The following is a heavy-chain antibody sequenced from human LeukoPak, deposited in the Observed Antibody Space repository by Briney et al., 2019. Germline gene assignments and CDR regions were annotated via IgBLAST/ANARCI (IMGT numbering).Heavy chain of an antibody. J-gene: IGHJ4*02. CDR1: GFTFSSYA. V-gene: IGHV3-30*04. CDR3: AKATAMIVVVSKHFDY. Sequence: GRSLRLSCAASGFTFSSYAMHWVRQAPGRGLEWVTIISYDGTNKYYADSVKGRFTISRDNSKNTLYLQMNSLRAEDTAVYYCAKATAMIVVVSKHFDYWGQGTLVTVSS. CDR2: ISYDGTNK. D-gene: IGHD3-22*01.